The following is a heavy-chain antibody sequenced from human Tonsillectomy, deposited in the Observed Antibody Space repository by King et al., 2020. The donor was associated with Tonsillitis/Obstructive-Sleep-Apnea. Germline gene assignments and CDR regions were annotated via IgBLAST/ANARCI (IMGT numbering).Heavy chain of an antibody. Sequence: VQLVESGGGVVQPGRSLRLSYADSGFTFNNYAMHWVRQAPGKGLEWVAIISYDASNKNYADSVKGRFTISRDNSKNTLYLQMNSLRAADTAVYYCARDGSYSDAFDIWGQGTMVTVSS. D-gene: IGHD1-26*01. CDR3: ARDGSYSDAFDI. V-gene: IGHV3-30*04. CDR1: GFTFNNYA. J-gene: IGHJ3*02. CDR2: ISYDASNK.